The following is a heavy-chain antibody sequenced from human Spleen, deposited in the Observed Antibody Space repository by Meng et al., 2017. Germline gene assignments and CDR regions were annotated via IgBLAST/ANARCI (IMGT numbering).Heavy chain of an antibody. CDR3: ARHSLYSSTWYWFDP. CDR1: GYSFTSYW. V-gene: IGHV5-51*01. J-gene: IGHJ5*02. CDR2: IYPGDSDT. D-gene: IGHD6-13*01. Sequence: KVSCKGSGYSFTSYWIGWVRQMPGKGLEWMGIIYPGDSDTRYSPSFQGQVTISADKSISTAYLQWSSLQASDTAIYYRARHSLYSSTWYWFDPWGQGTLVTVSS.